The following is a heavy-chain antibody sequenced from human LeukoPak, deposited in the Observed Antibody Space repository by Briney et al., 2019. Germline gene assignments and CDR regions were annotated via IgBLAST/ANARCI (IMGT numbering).Heavy chain of an antibody. CDR1: GFTFSSYG. CDR3: ARDLRSKVVVALGGYGMDV. J-gene: IGHJ6*02. D-gene: IGHD3-22*01. CDR2: IWYDGSNK. Sequence: PGRSLRLSCAASGFTFSSYGMHWVRQAPGKGLEWVAVIWYDGSNKYYADSVKGRFTISRDNSENTLYLQMNSLRAEDTAVYYCARDLRSKVVVALGGYGMDVWGQGTTVTVSS. V-gene: IGHV3-33*01.